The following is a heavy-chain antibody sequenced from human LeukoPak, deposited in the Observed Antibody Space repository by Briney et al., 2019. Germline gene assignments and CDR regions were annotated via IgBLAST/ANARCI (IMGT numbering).Heavy chain of an antibody. D-gene: IGHD3-16*01. CDR3: ARAMSTFGGVRNYFDS. CDR2: VSISSGTI. Sequence: GGSLRLSCAASGFTFTGHNMNWVRQAPGKGLEWVSFVSISSGTIYYADSVKGRFSISRDNAKSSLDLQMNSLRAEDTAVYYCARAMSTFGGVRNYFDSWGQGTLVTVSS. V-gene: IGHV3-48*04. J-gene: IGHJ4*02. CDR1: GFTFTGHN.